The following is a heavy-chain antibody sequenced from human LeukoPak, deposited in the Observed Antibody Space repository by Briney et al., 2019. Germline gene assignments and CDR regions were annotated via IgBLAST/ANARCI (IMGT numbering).Heavy chain of an antibody. CDR1: GFTFSNHW. J-gene: IGHJ6*03. D-gene: IGHD3-22*01. CDR2: INSDGSNT. CDR3: ARGQWFSYYYHMDV. V-gene: IGHV3-74*01. Sequence: GGSLRLSCAASGFTFSNHWMHWVRQAPGKGLVWVSRINSDGSNTSYADSVKGRITISRDNAKDTLYLQMNSLRAEDTGVYYCARGQWFSYYYHMDVWGKGTTVTVSS.